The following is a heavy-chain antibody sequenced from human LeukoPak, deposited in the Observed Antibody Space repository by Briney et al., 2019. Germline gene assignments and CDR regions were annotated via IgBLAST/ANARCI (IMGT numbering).Heavy chain of an antibody. J-gene: IGHJ4*02. CDR1: GFSFTMYG. V-gene: IGHV3-30*18. Sequence: GGSLRLSCAASGFSFTMYGIHWVRQAPGKGLEWVAVISTDGNNEHYANSVKGRFTISRDNSKNTVYLQMTSLRTEDTAVYYCAKDQIGWAPGYVSGPLDQWGQGTLVTVYS. CDR3: AKDQIGWAPGYVSGPLDQ. D-gene: IGHD6-19*01. CDR2: ISTDGNNE.